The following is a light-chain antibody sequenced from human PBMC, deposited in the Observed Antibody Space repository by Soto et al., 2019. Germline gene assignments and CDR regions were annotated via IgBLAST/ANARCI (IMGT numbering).Light chain of an antibody. CDR2: DAS. Sequence: DIQMTQSPSTLSASVGDRVTITGRASQSISSWVAWYQQNPGKAHKLLIYDASSLESGVPSRFSGSGSGTEFTLDISSLQPDDFATYYCQQYNSYSSITFGPGTRLEIK. V-gene: IGKV1-5*01. J-gene: IGKJ5*01. CDR1: QSISSW. CDR3: QQYNSYSSIT.